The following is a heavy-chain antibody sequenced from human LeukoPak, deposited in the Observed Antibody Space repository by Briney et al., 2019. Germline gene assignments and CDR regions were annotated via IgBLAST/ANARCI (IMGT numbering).Heavy chain of an antibody. D-gene: IGHD3-3*01. V-gene: IGHV1-46*01. CDR1: GYTFTSYY. Sequence: ASVKVSCKASGYTFTSYYMHWVRQAPGQGLEWMGIINPNGGSTSYAQKFQGGVTMTRDTSTNTVYMELSSLRSEDTAVYYCARGLDDFWSEYYTKELDYWGQGTLVTVSS. CDR3: ARGLDDFWSEYYTKELDY. CDR2: INPNGGST. J-gene: IGHJ4*02.